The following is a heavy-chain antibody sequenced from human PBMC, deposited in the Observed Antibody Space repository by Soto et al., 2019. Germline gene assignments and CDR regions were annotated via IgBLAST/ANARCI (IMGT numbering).Heavy chain of an antibody. CDR2: IWNAGNNK. CDR3: ARGPDYSNFGYFDY. D-gene: IGHD4-4*01. J-gene: IGHJ4*02. CDR1: GFTFSSHA. V-gene: IGHV3-33*01. Sequence: GSLRLSCAASGFTFSSHAMNWVRQAPGKGLEWVALIWNAGNNKYYTDAGSVKGRFTISRDNSRNTLYLEMNSVRADDTAVYYCARGPDYSNFGYFDYWGQGTLVTVSS.